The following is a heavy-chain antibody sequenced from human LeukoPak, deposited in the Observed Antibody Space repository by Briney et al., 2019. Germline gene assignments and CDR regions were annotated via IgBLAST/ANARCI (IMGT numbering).Heavy chain of an antibody. V-gene: IGHV1-69*05. CDR3: AGDDYYYDSSGYYLDY. J-gene: IGHJ4*02. Sequence: SVKVSCKASGGTFSSYAISWVRLAPGQGLEWMGGIIPIFGTANYAQKFQGRVTITTDESTSTAYMELSSLRSEDTAVYYCAGDDYYYDSSGYYLDYWGQGTLVTVSS. CDR1: GGTFSSYA. CDR2: IIPIFGTA. D-gene: IGHD3-22*01.